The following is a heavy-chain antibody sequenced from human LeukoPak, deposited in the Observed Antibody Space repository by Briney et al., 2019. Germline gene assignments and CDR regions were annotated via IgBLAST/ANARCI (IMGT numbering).Heavy chain of an antibody. CDR1: GFTFDDYA. CDR3: ARVGYSYGFDY. J-gene: IGHJ4*02. Sequence: GGSLRLSCVVSGFTFDDYAMHWVRQGPGKGLEWVSGISWNSGSTGYADSVKGRFTISRDNAKNSLYLQMNSLRAEDTAVYYCARVGYSYGFDYWGQGTLVTVSS. D-gene: IGHD5-18*01. V-gene: IGHV3-9*01. CDR2: ISWNSGST.